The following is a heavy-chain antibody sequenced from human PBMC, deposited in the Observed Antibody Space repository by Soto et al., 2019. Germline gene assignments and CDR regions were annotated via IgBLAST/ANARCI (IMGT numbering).Heavy chain of an antibody. Sequence: QVQLVQSGAEVKRPGASVKVSCKASGYTFTGYYIHWVRQAPGHGLEWMGWMKPNSGATNYAQKFQGRVTMTRGTSIITASLALRRLRSDATAVYYCAYSRYDRGGNYFLDYWGQGKLVTVPS. CDR2: MKPNSGAT. CDR1: GYTFTGYY. V-gene: IGHV1-2*02. J-gene: IGHJ4*02. D-gene: IGHD5-12*01. CDR3: AYSRYDRGGNYFLDY.